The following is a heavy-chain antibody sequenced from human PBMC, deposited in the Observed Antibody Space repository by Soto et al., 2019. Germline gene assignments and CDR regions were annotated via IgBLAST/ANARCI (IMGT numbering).Heavy chain of an antibody. J-gene: IGHJ3*02. CDR1: GGSISSGGYS. CDR2: IYHSGST. V-gene: IGHV4-30-2*02. D-gene: IGHD2-2*01. Sequence: SETLSLTCAVSGGSISSGGYSWSWIRQPPGKGLEWIGYIYHSGSTNYNPSLKSRVTISVDTSKNQFSLKLSSVTAADTAVYYCARLNRYCSSTSCPPLPDDAFDIWGQGTMVTVSS. CDR3: ARLNRYCSSTSCPPLPDDAFDI.